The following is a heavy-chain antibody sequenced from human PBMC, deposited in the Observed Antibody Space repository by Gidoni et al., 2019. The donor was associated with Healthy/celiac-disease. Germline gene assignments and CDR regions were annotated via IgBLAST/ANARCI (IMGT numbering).Heavy chain of an antibody. V-gene: IGHV3-21*01. CDR3: ARDRSGGMDV. CDR2: ISSSSSYI. CDR1: GFTFSSYR. J-gene: IGHJ6*02. D-gene: IGHD3-10*01. Sequence: EVQLVESGGGRVKPGGSLRLSCAASGFTFSSYRMNWVRQAPGKGLEWVSSISSSSSYIYYADSVKGRFTISRDNAKNSLYLQMNSLRAEDTAVYYCARDRSGGMDVWGQGTTVTVSS.